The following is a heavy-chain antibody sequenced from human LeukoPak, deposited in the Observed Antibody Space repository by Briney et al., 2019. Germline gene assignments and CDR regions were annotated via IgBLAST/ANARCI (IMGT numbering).Heavy chain of an antibody. CDR3: VRDAIAAAGTGG. CDR2: INPKSGGT. Sequence: ASVKVSCKASVYTFTDYYMHWVRQAPGQGLEWMGWINPKSGGTNYAQNFQGRVTTTRDTSISTAYMELSGLRSDDRAVYYCVRDAIAAAGTGGWGQGTLVTVSS. D-gene: IGHD6-13*01. CDR1: VYTFTDYY. J-gene: IGHJ4*02. V-gene: IGHV1-2*02.